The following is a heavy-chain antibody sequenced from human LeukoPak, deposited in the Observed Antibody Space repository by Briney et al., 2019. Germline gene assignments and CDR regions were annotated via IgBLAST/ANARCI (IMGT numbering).Heavy chain of an antibody. V-gene: IGHV1-18*04. CDR2: ISGDNGDT. J-gene: IGHJ5*02. Sequence: ASVKVSCKAYGYTFRTYGISWVRQAPGQGPEWMGWISGDNGDTKYAQKFQGRVTMTTDTSTSTAYMEVRSLRSDDTAVYYCARDFYYDSDGYYYHWGQGTLVTVSS. CDR1: GYTFRTYG. CDR3: ARDFYYDSDGYYYH. D-gene: IGHD3-22*01.